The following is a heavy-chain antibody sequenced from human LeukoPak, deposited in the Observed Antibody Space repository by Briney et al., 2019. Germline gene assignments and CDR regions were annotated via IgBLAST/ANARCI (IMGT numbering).Heavy chain of an antibody. CDR2: IQFDGSNR. CDR3: ARETSGGSYYDL. V-gene: IGHV3-30*02. Sequence: GGSLRLSCAASGFTLTNYGMHWVRQAPGKGLEWVSFIQFDGSNRYYADSVKGRFTISRDTSKSTLYLQMDRLRSNDTAVYFCARETSGGSYYDLWGRGTLVTVSS. CDR1: GFTLTNYG. D-gene: IGHD1-26*01. J-gene: IGHJ2*01.